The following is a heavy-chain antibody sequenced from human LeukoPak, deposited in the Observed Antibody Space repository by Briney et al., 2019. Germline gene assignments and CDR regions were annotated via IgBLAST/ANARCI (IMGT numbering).Heavy chain of an antibody. CDR2: ISTSGRT. CDR3: ATSYDNKIVPYDC. V-gene: IGHV4-4*09. Sequence: PSETLSLTCTVSGVSITSYKWSWIRQSPGKGLEWIGFISTSGRTDYNPSLTSRVSMSVDTSKSQVSLRLSSVTAEDTAVYYCATSYDNKIVPYDCWGQGILVTVSS. D-gene: IGHD3-9*01. CDR1: GVSITSYK. J-gene: IGHJ4*02.